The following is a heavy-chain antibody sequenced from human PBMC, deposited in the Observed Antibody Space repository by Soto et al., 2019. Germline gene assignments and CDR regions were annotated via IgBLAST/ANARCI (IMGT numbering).Heavy chain of an antibody. CDR3: AKGLSRGDYFDF. D-gene: IGHD3-16*01. Sequence: SETLSLTCAVSGGSISSGGYSWSWIRQPPGKGLEWIGYISYSGSLNYNPSLKSRITMSVDTSKNQFSLKLNSVTAADTALYYCAKGLSRGDYFDFWGQGTLVTVSS. CDR1: GGSISSGGYS. J-gene: IGHJ4*02. CDR2: ISYSGSL. V-gene: IGHV4-61*08.